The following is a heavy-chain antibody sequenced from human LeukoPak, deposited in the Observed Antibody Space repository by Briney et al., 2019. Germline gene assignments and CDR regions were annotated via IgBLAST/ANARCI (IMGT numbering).Heavy chain of an antibody. V-gene: IGHV4-39*07. CDR2: IYYSGST. CDR3: ARVVVYSDYYYYYMDV. Sequence: SETLSLTCTVSGGSISSSSYFWGWIRQPPGKGLEWIGSIYYSGSTYYNPSLRSRVTISVDTSKNQFSLELSSVTAADTAVYYCARVVVYSDYYYYYMDVWGKGTTVTVSS. J-gene: IGHJ6*03. D-gene: IGHD5-18*01. CDR1: GGSISSSSYF.